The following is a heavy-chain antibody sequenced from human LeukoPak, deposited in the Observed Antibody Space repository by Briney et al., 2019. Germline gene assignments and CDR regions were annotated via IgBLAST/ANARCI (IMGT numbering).Heavy chain of an antibody. Sequence: SETLSLTCAVYGGSFSGYYWSWIRQPPRKGLEWIGEINHSGSTNYNPSLKSRVTISVDTSKNQFSLKLSSVTAADTAVYYCARQGDVIAAAGLIDYWGQGTLVTVSS. V-gene: IGHV4-34*01. D-gene: IGHD6-13*01. CDR1: GGSFSGYY. CDR2: INHSGST. CDR3: ARQGDVIAAAGLIDY. J-gene: IGHJ4*02.